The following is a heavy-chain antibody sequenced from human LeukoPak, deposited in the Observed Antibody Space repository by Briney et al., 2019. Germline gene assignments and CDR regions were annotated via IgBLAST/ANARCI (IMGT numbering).Heavy chain of an antibody. V-gene: IGHV3-53*01. D-gene: IGHD4/OR15-4a*01. J-gene: IGHJ4*02. CDR1: GFTVSSNS. CDR3: ARRAGAYSHPYDY. CDR2: IYSDNT. Sequence: GGSLRLSCTVSGFTVSSNSMSWVRQAPGKGLEWVSFIYSDNTHYSDSVKGRFTISRNNSKNTLYLQMNSLRAEDTAVYYCARRAGAYSHPYDYWGQGTLVTVSS.